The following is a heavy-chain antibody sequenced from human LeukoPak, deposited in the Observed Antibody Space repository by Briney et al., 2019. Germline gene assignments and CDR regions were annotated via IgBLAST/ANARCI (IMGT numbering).Heavy chain of an antibody. Sequence: GASVKVSCKASGHTFTGYYMHWVRQAPGHGLEWMGWINPNSGGTNYAQKFQGRVTMTRDTSISTAYMELSRLRSDDTAVYYCAREVTTGTNYNWFDPWGQGTLVTVSS. J-gene: IGHJ5*02. V-gene: IGHV1-2*02. D-gene: IGHD1-1*01. CDR3: AREVTTGTNYNWFDP. CDR1: GHTFTGYY. CDR2: INPNSGGT.